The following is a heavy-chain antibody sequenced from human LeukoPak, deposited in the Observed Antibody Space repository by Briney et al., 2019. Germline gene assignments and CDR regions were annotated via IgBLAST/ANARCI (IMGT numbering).Heavy chain of an antibody. J-gene: IGHJ1*01. CDR3: VKVDT. CDR1: GFSFSTSG. D-gene: IGHD3-22*01. CDR2: IRNDGSKK. Sequence: GGSLRLSCVASGFSFSTSGMHWVRQSPGKGLDWVAFIRNDGSKKNYAESVKGRFTISRDNSRNKLYLQMDSLSAEDTAVYYCVKVDTWGQGNL. V-gene: IGHV3-30*02.